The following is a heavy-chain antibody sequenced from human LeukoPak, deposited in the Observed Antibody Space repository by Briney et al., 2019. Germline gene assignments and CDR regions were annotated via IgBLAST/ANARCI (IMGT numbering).Heavy chain of an antibody. V-gene: IGHV4-34*01. CDR1: GGSLSGYY. D-gene: IGHD6-13*01. Sequence: PSETLSLTCAVYGGSLSGYYWSWIRQPPGKGLEWIGEINHSGSTNYNPSLKSRVTISVDTSKNQFSLKLSSVTAADTAVYYCARGHGGGIAAAGDNFDYWGQGTLVTVSS. CDR3: ARGHGGGIAAAGDNFDY. CDR2: INHSGST. J-gene: IGHJ4*02.